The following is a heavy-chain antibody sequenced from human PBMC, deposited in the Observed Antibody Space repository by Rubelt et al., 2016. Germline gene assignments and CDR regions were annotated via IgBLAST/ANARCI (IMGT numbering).Heavy chain of an antibody. Sequence: QVQLVQSGAEVKKPGASVKVSCKASGYTFTSYAMHWVRQAPGQRLEWMGWINAGNGNTNYAQKLQCRVTSTTDTFTGTAYMGLRSLRSDDTAVYYCARGYCSGGSCYYFDYWGQGSLVTVSS. CDR2: INAGNGNT. CDR1: GYTFTSYA. CDR3: ARGYCSGGSCYYFDY. J-gene: IGHJ4*02. V-gene: IGHV1-3*01. D-gene: IGHD2-15*01.